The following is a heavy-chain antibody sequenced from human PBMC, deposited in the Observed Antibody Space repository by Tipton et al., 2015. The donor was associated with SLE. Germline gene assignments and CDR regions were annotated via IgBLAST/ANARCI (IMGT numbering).Heavy chain of an antibody. D-gene: IGHD3-3*02. J-gene: IGHJ4*02. V-gene: IGHV4-39*07. CDR3: ARLTSISGVLN. CDR2: VYCDGGT. CDR1: SNY. Sequence: SNYWGWIRQPPGKGLEYIGSVYCDGGTYHNPSPESRINISTDTSKNQVSLRLTSVTAADTAVYYCARLTSISGVLNWGQGTLVTVSS.